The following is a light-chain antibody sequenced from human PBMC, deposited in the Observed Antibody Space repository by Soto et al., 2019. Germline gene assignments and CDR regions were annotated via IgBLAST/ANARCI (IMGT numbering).Light chain of an antibody. J-gene: IGLJ2*01. V-gene: IGLV2-14*01. CDR1: SSDIGGYDY. CDR3: TSYSRSSTLVI. CDR2: NVS. Sequence: QSVLTQPASVSGSPGQSITISCTGTSSDIGGYDYVSWYRQHPGKAPKLIIYNVSDRPSGISNRFSGSKSGSTASLTISGLQAEDEGDYYCTSYSRSSTLVIFGGGTKVTVL.